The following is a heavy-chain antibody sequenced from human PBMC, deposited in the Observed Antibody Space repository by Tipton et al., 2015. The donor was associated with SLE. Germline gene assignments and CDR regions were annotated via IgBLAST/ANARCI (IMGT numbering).Heavy chain of an antibody. Sequence: TLSLTCTVSGGSISSFSYYWGWIRQPPGKGLEWIASIYYSGSTYYNPSLKSRVTISVDTSKNQFSLKLTSVTAADTAVYYCARDRWESFYWFDPWGQGTLVTVSS. CDR1: GGSISSFSYY. J-gene: IGHJ5*02. V-gene: IGHV4-39*07. CDR2: IYYSGST. CDR3: ARDRWESFYWFDP. D-gene: IGHD1-26*01.